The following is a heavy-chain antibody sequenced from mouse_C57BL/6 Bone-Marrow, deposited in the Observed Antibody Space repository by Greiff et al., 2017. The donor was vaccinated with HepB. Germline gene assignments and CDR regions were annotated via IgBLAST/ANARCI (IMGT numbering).Heavy chain of an antibody. J-gene: IGHJ3*01. Sequence: EVQVVESGGGLVKPGGSLKLSCAASGFTFSDYGMHWVRQAPEKGLEWVAYISSGSSTIYYADTVKGRFTISRDNAKNTLFLQLTSLRSEDTAMYYCARPIYYYGSSYAYWGQGTLVTVSA. CDR1: GFTFSDYG. CDR3: ARPIYYYGSSYAY. D-gene: IGHD1-1*01. CDR2: ISSGSSTI. V-gene: IGHV5-17*01.